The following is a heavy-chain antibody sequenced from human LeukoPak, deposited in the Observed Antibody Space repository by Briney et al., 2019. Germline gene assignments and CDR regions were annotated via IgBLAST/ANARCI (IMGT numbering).Heavy chain of an antibody. CDR1: GGSISSGSYY. Sequence: PSQTLSLTCTVSGGSISSGSYYWSWIRQPAGKGLEWIGRIYTSGSTNYNPSLKSRVTISVDTSKNQFSLKLSSVTAADTAVYYCARDSKVTRGSFDYWGQGTLVTVSS. J-gene: IGHJ4*02. D-gene: IGHD4-11*01. CDR3: ARDSKVTRGSFDY. V-gene: IGHV4-61*02. CDR2: IYTSGST.